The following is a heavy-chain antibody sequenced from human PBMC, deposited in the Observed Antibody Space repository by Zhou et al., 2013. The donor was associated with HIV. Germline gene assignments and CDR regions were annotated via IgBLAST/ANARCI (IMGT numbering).Heavy chain of an antibody. J-gene: IGHJ6*03. Sequence: QVQLQESGPGLVKPSETLSLTCTVSGGSISSHYWSWIRQPPGKGLEWIGYIYYSGSTNYNPSLKSRVTISVDRSKDQFSLKLSSVTAADTAVYYCASTGALEYYYYIDVWGKGTTVTVSS. CDR1: GGSISSHY. CDR3: ASTGALEYYYYIDV. CDR2: IYYSGST. D-gene: IGHD3-10*01. V-gene: IGHV4-59*08.